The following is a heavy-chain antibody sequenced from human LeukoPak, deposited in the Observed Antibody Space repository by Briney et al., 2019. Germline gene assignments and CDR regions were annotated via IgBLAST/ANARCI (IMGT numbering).Heavy chain of an antibody. Sequence: GGSLRLSCAASGLTFSSYPMNWVRQAPGKGLEWVSSISSSSSYIYYADSVKGRFTISRDNAKNSLYLQMNSLRAEDTAVYYCARSIAAADDYWGQGTLVTVSS. J-gene: IGHJ4*02. V-gene: IGHV3-21*01. CDR2: ISSSSSYI. D-gene: IGHD6-13*01. CDR3: ARSIAAADDY. CDR1: GLTFSSYP.